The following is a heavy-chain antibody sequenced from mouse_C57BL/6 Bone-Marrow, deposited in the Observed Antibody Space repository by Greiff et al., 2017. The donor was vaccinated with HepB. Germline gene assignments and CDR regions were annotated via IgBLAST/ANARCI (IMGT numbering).Heavy chain of an antibody. V-gene: IGHV1-54*01. CDR2: INPGSGGT. D-gene: IGHD2-2*01. J-gene: IGHJ3*01. CDR1: GYAFTNYL. Sequence: QVQLQQSGAELVRPGTSVKVSCKASGYAFTNYLIEWVKQRPGQGLEWIGVINPGSGGTNYNEKFKGKATLTADKSSSTAYMQLSSLTSEDSAVYFCARWLRRRRVFAYWGQGTLVTVSA. CDR3: ARWLRRRRVFAY.